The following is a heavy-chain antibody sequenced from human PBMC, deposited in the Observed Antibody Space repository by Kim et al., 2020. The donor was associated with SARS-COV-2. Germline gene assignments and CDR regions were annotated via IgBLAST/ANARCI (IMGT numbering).Heavy chain of an antibody. J-gene: IGHJ5*02. CDR1: GGTFSSYA. Sequence: SVKVSCKASGGTFSSYAISWVRQAPGQGLEWMGGIIPIFGTANYAQKFQGRVTITADESTSTAYMELSSLRSEDTAVYYCAKSSGSYYNWFDPWGQGTLVTVSS. V-gene: IGHV1-69*13. CDR3: AKSSGSYYNWFDP. CDR2: IIPIFGTA. D-gene: IGHD3-10*01.